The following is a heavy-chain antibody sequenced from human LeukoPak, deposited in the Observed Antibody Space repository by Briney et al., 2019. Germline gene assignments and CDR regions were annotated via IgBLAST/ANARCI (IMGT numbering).Heavy chain of an antibody. CDR1: GFTFSSYA. CDR2: IRGSGGST. D-gene: IGHD3-22*01. Sequence: GGSLRLSCAASGFTFSSYAMSWVRQAPGKGLEWVSAIRGSGGSTYYADSVKGRLTISRDNSKNTLYLQMNSLRAEDTAVYYCAFEDYYDSSGPFDYWGQGTLVTVSS. CDR3: AFEDYYDSSGPFDY. J-gene: IGHJ4*02. V-gene: IGHV3-23*01.